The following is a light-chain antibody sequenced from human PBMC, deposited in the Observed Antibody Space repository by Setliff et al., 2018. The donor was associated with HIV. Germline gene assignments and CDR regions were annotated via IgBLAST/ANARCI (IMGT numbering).Light chain of an antibody. J-gene: IGLJ1*01. CDR3: CSYTTSSTLYV. CDR2: EVS. Sequence: QSALSQPASVSGSPGQSITISCTGTSSDVGGYNLVSWYQQHPGKAPKLMIYEVSRRPSGVSNRFSGSKSGNTASLTISGLQAEDEADYYCCSYTTSSTLYVFGPGTKVT. V-gene: IGLV2-14*02. CDR1: SSDVGGYNL.